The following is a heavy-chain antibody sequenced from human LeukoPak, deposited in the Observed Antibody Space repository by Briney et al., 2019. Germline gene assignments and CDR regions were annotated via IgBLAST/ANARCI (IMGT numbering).Heavy chain of an antibody. D-gene: IGHD1-26*01. CDR2: ISYDGSNK. CDR1: GFTFSSYA. CDR3: ARDHFWDSGSYLPGLFDY. J-gene: IGHJ4*02. Sequence: PGGSLRLSCAASGFTFSSYAMHWVRQAPGKGLEWVAVISYDGSNKYYADSVKGRFTISRDNCKNTLYLQMNSLRAEDTAVYYCARDHFWDSGSYLPGLFDYWGQGTLVTVSS. V-gene: IGHV3-30-3*01.